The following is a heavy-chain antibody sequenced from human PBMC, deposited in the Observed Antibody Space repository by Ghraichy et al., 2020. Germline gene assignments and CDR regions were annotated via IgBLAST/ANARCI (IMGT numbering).Heavy chain of an antibody. Sequence: ASVKVSCKASGYTFTGYYMHWVRQAPGQGLEWMGWINPNSGGTNYAQKFQGRVTMTRDTSISTAYMELSRLRSDDTAVYYCARDRRQQQRDYYMDVWGKGTTVTVSS. D-gene: IGHD6-13*01. CDR3: ARDRRQQQRDYYMDV. V-gene: IGHV1-2*02. CDR2: INPNSGGT. CDR1: GYTFTGYY. J-gene: IGHJ6*03.